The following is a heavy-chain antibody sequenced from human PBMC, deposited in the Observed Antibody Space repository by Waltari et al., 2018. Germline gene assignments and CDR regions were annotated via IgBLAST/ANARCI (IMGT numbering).Heavy chain of an antibody. CDR2: IDWDDDK. J-gene: IGHJ4*02. D-gene: IGHD3-16*01. CDR1: GFSLSTTGMC. CDR3: ARELGGSFDY. Sequence: QVTLKESGPVMVKPTQTLTLTCTFSGFSLSTTGMCVSWIRQPPGKALEWLARIDWDDDKLYRTSLKTRPTISKDTSKTPVVLTMTNMDPVDTATYYCARELGGSFDYWGQGTLVTVSS. V-gene: IGHV2-70*16.